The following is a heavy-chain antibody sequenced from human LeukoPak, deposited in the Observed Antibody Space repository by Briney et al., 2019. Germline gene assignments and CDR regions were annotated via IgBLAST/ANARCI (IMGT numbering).Heavy chain of an antibody. CDR2: IYTSGST. D-gene: IGHD2-2*01. CDR3: AREGVVVVPAAISV. Sequence: RPSETLSLTCTVSGGSISSGSYYWSWIRQPAGKGLEWIGRIYTSGSTNYNPSLKSRVTISVDTSKNQFSLKLSSVTAADTAVYYCAREGVVVVPAAISVWGQGTLVTVSS. V-gene: IGHV4-61*02. CDR1: GGSISSGSYY. J-gene: IGHJ4*02.